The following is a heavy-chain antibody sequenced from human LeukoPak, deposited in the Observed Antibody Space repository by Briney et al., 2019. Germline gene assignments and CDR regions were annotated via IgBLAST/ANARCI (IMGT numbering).Heavy chain of an antibody. J-gene: IGHJ4*02. CDR1: GFTFSDYA. CDR2: ISDSDDST. V-gene: IGHV3-23*01. D-gene: IGHD6-19*01. Sequence: GGSLRLSCAASGFTFSDYAMTWVRQAPRKGLEWVSTISDSDDSTYYADSVKGRFTISRDFSKNTLYLQMNSLRAEDTAVYYCAKFTSGWFEDFWGQGTLVTVSS. CDR3: AKFTSGWFEDF.